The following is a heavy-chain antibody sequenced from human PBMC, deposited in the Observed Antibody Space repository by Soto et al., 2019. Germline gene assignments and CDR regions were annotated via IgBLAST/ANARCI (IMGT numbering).Heavy chain of an antibody. CDR2: IKQDGSEK. CDR1: GFTFSSYW. CDR3: AREGDPMTTLMPLGY. V-gene: IGHV3-7*01. J-gene: IGHJ4*02. Sequence: GGSLRLSCAASGFTFSSYWMSWVRQAPGKGLEWVANIKQDGSEKYYVDSVKGRFTISRDNAKNSLYLQMNSLRAEDTAVYYCAREGDPMTTLMPLGYWGQGTLVTASS. D-gene: IGHD3-16*01.